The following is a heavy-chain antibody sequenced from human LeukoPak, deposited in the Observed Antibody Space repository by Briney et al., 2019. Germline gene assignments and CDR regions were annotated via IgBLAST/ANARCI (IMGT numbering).Heavy chain of an antibody. V-gene: IGHV3-48*04. CDR1: GITFSSYS. Sequence: GGSLRLSCAASGITFSSYSMNWVRQAPGKGLEWVSYITSGSSTIYYADSVKGRFTISGDNAKNSLYLQMNSLRAEDTAVYYCARGGSPYYYGSGSYSADYYYYYMDVWGKGTTVTVSS. J-gene: IGHJ6*03. D-gene: IGHD3-10*01. CDR3: ARGGSPYYYGSGSYSADYYYYYMDV. CDR2: ITSGSSTI.